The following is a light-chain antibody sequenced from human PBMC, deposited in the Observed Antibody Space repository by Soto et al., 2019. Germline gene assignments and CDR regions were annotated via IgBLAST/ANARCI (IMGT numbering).Light chain of an antibody. Sequence: QLTQSPSTLSASVGDRVTITCRASRSIINWLAWYQQKPGKAPNLLIHAASSLQSGVPPRFSGSGSGTDFTLTISSLQPEDFATYFCQQSYRNPITFGQGTRLEIK. V-gene: IGKV1-39*01. CDR2: AAS. CDR1: RSIINW. J-gene: IGKJ5*01. CDR3: QQSYRNPIT.